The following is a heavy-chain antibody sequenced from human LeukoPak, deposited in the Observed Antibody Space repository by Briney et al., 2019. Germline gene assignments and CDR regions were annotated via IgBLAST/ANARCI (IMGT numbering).Heavy chain of an antibody. CDR1: GYTFTGYY. D-gene: IGHD6-13*01. Sequence: GASVKVSCKASGYTFTGYYMHWVRQAPGQGLEWMGWINPNSGGTNYAQKFQGRVTMTRDTSISTAYMELSRLRSDDTAVYYCARNGGPVQLDDAFDTWGQGTMVTVSS. J-gene: IGHJ3*02. CDR2: INPNSGGT. CDR3: ARNGGPVQLDDAFDT. V-gene: IGHV1-2*02.